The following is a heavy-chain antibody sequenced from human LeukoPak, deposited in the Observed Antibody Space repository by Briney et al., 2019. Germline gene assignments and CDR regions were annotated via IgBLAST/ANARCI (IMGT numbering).Heavy chain of an antibody. CDR1: GGSISNYY. D-gene: IGHD6-6*01. Sequence: PSETLSLTCTVSGGSISNYYWNWIRQPPGKGLEWIGYIYTTVSTTYNPSLKSRVTMSVDTSKNQFSLKLSSVTAADTAVYYCARRRLGYSSSSRPSQRRSYNYYYIDDWGKGTTVTVSS. V-gene: IGHV4-4*09. CDR3: ARRRLGYSSSSRPSQRRSYNYYYIDD. CDR2: IYTTVST. J-gene: IGHJ6*03.